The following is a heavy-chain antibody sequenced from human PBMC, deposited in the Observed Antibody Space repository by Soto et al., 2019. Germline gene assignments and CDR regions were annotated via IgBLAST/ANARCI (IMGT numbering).Heavy chain of an antibody. CDR2: IFDSGTT. CDR1: GGSITSDYSC. D-gene: IGHD7-27*01. CDR3: ARGPSGDKVHY. V-gene: IGHV4-30-4*01. J-gene: IGHJ4*02. Sequence: QVQLQESGPGLVKPSQTLSLTCTVSGGSITSDYSCWSWIRQPPGEGLEWIGHIFDSGTTYTNRSLRSQVAISLDTPKNHFSRTLSSVTAADTAVYYCARGPSGDKVHYWGQGALVTVSS.